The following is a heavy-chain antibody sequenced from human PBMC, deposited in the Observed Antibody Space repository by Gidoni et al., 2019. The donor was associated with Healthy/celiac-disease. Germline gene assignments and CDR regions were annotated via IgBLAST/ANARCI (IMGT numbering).Heavy chain of an antibody. J-gene: IGHJ3*02. Sequence: EVQLFESGRGLVQPGGYLRILCAASGFPFSSYAMSWVRQAPGKGLEWVSAISGSGGSTYYADSVKGRFTISRDNSKNTLYLQMNSLRAEDTAVYYCAKDGVTTGGAFDIWGQGTMVTVSS. CDR2: ISGSGGST. CDR1: GFPFSSYA. D-gene: IGHD2-21*02. CDR3: AKDGVTTGGAFDI. V-gene: IGHV3-23*01.